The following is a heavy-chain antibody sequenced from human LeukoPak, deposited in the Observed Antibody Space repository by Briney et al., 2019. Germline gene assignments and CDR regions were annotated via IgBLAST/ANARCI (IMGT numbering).Heavy chain of an antibody. CDR3: ASERNGDSTGYYLGGY. CDR2: IYYSGST. J-gene: IGHJ4*02. D-gene: IGHD3-22*01. Sequence: SETLSLTCTVSGGSISSSSYYWGWIRQPPGKGLEWIGSIYYSGSTYYNPSLKSRVTISVDTSKNQVSLKLNSVTAADTAVYYCASERNGDSTGYYLGGYWGQGTLVTVSS. CDR1: GGSISSSSYY. V-gene: IGHV4-39*07.